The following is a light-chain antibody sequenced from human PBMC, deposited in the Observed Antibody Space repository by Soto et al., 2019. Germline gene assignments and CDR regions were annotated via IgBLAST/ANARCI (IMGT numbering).Light chain of an antibody. CDR1: QSIGSH. CDR2: GAS. Sequence: EMVMTQSPATLSVSPGGRAILSCRASQSIGSHLAWYQQKPGQPPRLLIYGASTRATGIPARFSGSGSGTEFTLTISSLQSEDFAVYYCQQYNYWWTFGQGTKVAIK. CDR3: QQYNYWWT. V-gene: IGKV3-15*01. J-gene: IGKJ1*01.